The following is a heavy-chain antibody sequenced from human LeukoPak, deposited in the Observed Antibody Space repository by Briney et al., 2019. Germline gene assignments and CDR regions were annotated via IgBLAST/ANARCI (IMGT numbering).Heavy chain of an antibody. Sequence: GRSLRLSCAASGFTFSDYYMSWIRQAPGKGLEWVSYISSSGSTIYYADSVKGRFTISRDNAKNSLYLQMNSLRAEDTAVYYCAREPYYYDSRRHFDYWGQGTLVTVSS. CDR3: AREPYYYDSRRHFDY. CDR2: ISSSGSTI. CDR1: GFTFSDYY. D-gene: IGHD3-22*01. V-gene: IGHV3-11*01. J-gene: IGHJ4*02.